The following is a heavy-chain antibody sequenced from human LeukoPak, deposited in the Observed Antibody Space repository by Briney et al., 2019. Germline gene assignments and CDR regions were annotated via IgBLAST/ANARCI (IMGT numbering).Heavy chain of an antibody. J-gene: IGHJ3*02. V-gene: IGHV3-23*01. CDR1: GFTFSSND. Sequence: PGGSLRLSCAGSGFTFSSNDMSWVRQAPGKGLEWVSAISGSGGSTYYADSVKGRFTISRDNSKNTLYLQMNSLRAEDTAVYYCANNDFWAHIWGQGTMVTVSS. D-gene: IGHD3-3*01. CDR2: ISGSGGST. CDR3: ANNDFWAHI.